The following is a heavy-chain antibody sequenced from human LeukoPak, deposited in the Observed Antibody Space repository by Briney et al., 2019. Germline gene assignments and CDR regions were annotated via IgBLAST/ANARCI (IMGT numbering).Heavy chain of an antibody. CDR2: ISGSSGRT. CDR3: ASGGERKIYFDD. J-gene: IGHJ4*02. D-gene: IGHD1-1*01. V-gene: IGHV3-23*01. CDR1: GFIFSSYA. Sequence: GGSLRLSCAASGFIFSSYAMSWVRQAPGEGLGWVSAISGSSGRTYYADSVKGRFTISRDNSKNTLYLQMNSLRAEDTAVYYCASGGERKIYFDDWGQGTLVTVSS.